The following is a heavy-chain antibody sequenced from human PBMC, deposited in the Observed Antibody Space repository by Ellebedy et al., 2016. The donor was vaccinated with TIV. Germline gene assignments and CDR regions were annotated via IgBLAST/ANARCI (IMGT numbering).Heavy chain of an antibody. CDR2: IKQDGSEK. CDR1: GFTFSSYW. CDR3: ARDKGDDNGSKFDY. Sequence: GESLKISCASSGFTFSSYWMHWVRQAPGKGLEWVANIKQDGSEKYYVDSVKGRFTISRDNAKQLLYLEMNSLRAEDTAVYYCARDKGDDNGSKFDYWGQGTLLTVSS. D-gene: IGHD5-24*01. J-gene: IGHJ4*02. V-gene: IGHV3-7*03.